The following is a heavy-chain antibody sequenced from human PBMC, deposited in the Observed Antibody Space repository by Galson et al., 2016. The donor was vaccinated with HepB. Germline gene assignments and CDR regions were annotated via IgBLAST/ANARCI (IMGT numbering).Heavy chain of an antibody. V-gene: IGHV3-7*03. D-gene: IGHD3-22*01. CDR2: IKQDGSKK. CDR3: ARDSSPSYYYDSSSYYGDAFDI. Sequence: SLRLSCAASGFTFSNYWMTWVRQAPGKGLEWVANIKQDGSKKYYLDSVEGRFTISRDTAKNSLYLQMNSLRAEDMAVYFCARDSSPSYYYDSSSYYGDAFDIWGQGTMVTVSS. CDR1: GFTFSNYW. J-gene: IGHJ3*02.